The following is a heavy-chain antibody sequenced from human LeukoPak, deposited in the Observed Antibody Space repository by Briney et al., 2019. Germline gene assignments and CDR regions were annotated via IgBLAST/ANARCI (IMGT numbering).Heavy chain of an antibody. D-gene: IGHD3-22*01. J-gene: IGHJ4*02. Sequence: GGSLRLSCAASGFTFSSYGMHWVRQAPGKGLEWVAFIRYDGSNKYYADSVKGRFTISRDNSKNTLYLQMNSLRAEDTAVYYCAVQITMIVVVPYFDYWGQGTLVTVSS. CDR1: GFTFSSYG. CDR3: AVQITMIVVVPYFDY. CDR2: IRYDGSNK. V-gene: IGHV3-30*02.